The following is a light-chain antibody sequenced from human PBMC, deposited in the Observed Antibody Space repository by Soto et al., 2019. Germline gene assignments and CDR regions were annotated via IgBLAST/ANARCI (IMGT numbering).Light chain of an antibody. CDR1: SGSIASNY. V-gene: IGLV6-57*04. CDR3: QSYDSSPEVV. J-gene: IGLJ2*01. CDR2: EDN. Sequence: NFMLTQPHSVSESPGKTVTISCTRSSGSIASNYVQWYQQRPGSAPTTVIYEDNQRPSGVPDRFSGSIDSSSNSASLTISGLKTEDEADYYCQSYDSSPEVVFGGGTTLTVL.